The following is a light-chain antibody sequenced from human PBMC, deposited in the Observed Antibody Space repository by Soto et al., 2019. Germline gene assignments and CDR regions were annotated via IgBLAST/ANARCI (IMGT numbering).Light chain of an antibody. V-gene: IGLV2-11*01. CDR2: DVT. CDR1: SSDVGGYNY. CDR3: CSYAASAI. Sequence: QSVLTQPRSVSGSPGQSVTISCTGTSSDVGGYNYVSRYQQHPGKAPKLMIYDVTKRPSGVPDRFSGSKSGNTASLTISGLQAEDEADYFCCSYAASAIFGGGTKLTVL. J-gene: IGLJ2*01.